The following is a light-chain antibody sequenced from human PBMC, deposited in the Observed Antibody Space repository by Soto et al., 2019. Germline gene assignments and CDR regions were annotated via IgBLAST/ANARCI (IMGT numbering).Light chain of an antibody. J-gene: IGKJ2*01. CDR1: QNILYSSNNKNY. CDR3: LQYMSTSYT. V-gene: IGKV4-1*01. CDR2: WAS. Sequence: DIVMTQSPDSLAVSLGERATINCKSSQNILYSSNNKNYLAWYQQKAGQPPKLLIYWASTRERGVPDRFSGSGSGTDFTLIISSLQAEDVAVYYCLQYMSTSYTFGQGTKLEIK.